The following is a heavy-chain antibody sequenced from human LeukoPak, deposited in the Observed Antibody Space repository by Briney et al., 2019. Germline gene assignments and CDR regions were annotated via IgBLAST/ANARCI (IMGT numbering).Heavy chain of an antibody. J-gene: IGHJ4*02. Sequence: GGSLRLSCAASGFTFSSYAMSWVRQAPGKGLEWVSAISSSGDTYYAGSVRGRFTISRDNSKNTLYLQMNSLRAEDTAVYFCAKSRSGSANWALQIFDNWGQGTLVTVSS. CDR3: AKSRSGSANWALQIFDN. CDR1: GFTFSSYA. CDR2: ISSSGDT. V-gene: IGHV3-23*01. D-gene: IGHD1-1*01.